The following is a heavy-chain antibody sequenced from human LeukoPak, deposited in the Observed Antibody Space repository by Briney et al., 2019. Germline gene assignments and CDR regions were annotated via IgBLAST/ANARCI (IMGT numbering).Heavy chain of an antibody. V-gene: IGHV4-34*01. J-gene: IGHJ6*03. Sequence: SETLSLTCAVYGGSFSGYYWSWIRQPPGKGLEWIGEINHSGSTNYNPSLKSRVTISVDTSKNQFSLKLSSVTAADTAVFYCGTGRGGTGGYSISYYHYYYYYYMDIWGKGTTVTVSS. CDR2: INHSGST. D-gene: IGHD3-22*01. CDR3: GTGRGGTGGYSISYYHYYYYYYMDI. CDR1: GGSFSGYY.